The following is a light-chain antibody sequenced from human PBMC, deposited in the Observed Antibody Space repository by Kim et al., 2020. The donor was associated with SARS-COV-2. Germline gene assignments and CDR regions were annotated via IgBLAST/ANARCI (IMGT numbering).Light chain of an antibody. CDR1: SSDVGGYIH. CDR2: DVN. Sequence: GQSDTISCTGTSSDVGGYIHVSWYHQHPGKAPKLIIYDVNKRPSGASDRFSGSKSANTASLTISGLQAEDEAEYYCASFTSSTTWVFGGGTQLTVL. J-gene: IGLJ3*02. CDR3: ASFTSSTTWV. V-gene: IGLV2-14*04.